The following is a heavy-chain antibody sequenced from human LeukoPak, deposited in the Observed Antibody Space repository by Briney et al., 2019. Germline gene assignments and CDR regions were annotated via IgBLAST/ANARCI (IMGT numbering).Heavy chain of an antibody. J-gene: IGHJ6*02. Sequence: GGSLRLSCSASGFTFSRYGIHWVRQAPGKGLEYVSGISSNGGSTDYADSVKGRFSISRDNSKNTLYLQMNSLRAEDTAVYYCAKEDYYDSSGYYSESAYYYYYGMDVWGQGTTVTVSS. CDR2: ISSNGGST. D-gene: IGHD3-22*01. CDR1: GFTFSRYG. CDR3: AKEDYYDSSGYYSESAYYYYYGMDV. V-gene: IGHV3-64*04.